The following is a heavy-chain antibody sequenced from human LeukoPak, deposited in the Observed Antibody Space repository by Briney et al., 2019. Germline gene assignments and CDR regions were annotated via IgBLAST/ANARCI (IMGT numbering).Heavy chain of an antibody. V-gene: IGHV1-24*01. CDR1: GYTLTELS. D-gene: IGHD4-17*01. CDR3: ATSSNYGDYEAFDY. Sequence: GASVKVSCKVSGYTLTELSMHWVQQAPGKGLEWMGGFDPEDGETIYAQKFQGRVTMTEDTSTDTAYMELSSLRSEGTAVYYCATSSNYGDYEAFDYWGQGTLVTVSS. CDR2: FDPEDGET. J-gene: IGHJ4*02.